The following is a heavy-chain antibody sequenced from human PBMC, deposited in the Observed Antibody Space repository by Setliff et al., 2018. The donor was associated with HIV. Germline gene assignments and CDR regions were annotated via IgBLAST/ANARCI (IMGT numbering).Heavy chain of an antibody. Sequence: PSETLSLTCIVSGASISSNTWSWIRQAPGKGLQWIGFIYNSVTTNYNPSLKSRVTISLDTSKNQFSLKLRSVTAADTAVYYCARYYDSSGYYDYWGQGTLVTVSS. CDR3: ARYYDSSGYYDY. CDR2: IYNSVTT. J-gene: IGHJ4*02. V-gene: IGHV4-59*01. D-gene: IGHD3-22*01. CDR1: GASISSNT.